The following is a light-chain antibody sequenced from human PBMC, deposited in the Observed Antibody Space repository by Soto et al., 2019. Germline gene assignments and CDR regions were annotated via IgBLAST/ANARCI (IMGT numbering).Light chain of an antibody. CDR3: SSYTSTTTFVV. CDR2: EVS. Sequence: QSVLTQYPSVSGSPGQSVTISCTGTSSDVGSYNRVSWYQQPPGTAPKLMIYEVSNRPSGVPDRFSGSKSRNTASLTISGLQAEDEADYYCSSYTSTTTFVVFGTGTKVTVL. V-gene: IGLV2-18*02. J-gene: IGLJ1*01. CDR1: SSDVGSYNR.